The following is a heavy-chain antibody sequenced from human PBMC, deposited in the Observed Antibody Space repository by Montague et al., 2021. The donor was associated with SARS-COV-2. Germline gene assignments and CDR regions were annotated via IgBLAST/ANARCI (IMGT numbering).Heavy chain of an antibody. D-gene: IGHD2-15*01. CDR2: IYYSGST. CDR3: AIEVVAMVYYYGMDV. Sequence: SETLSLTCTVSGCSISSSSYYWGWIRQPPGKGLEWIGSIYYSGSTYYNPSLKSRVTISVDTSKNQFSLKLSSVTAADTAVYYCAIEVVAMVYYYGMDVWGQGTTVTVSS. CDR1: GCSISSSSYY. V-gene: IGHV4-39*01. J-gene: IGHJ6*02.